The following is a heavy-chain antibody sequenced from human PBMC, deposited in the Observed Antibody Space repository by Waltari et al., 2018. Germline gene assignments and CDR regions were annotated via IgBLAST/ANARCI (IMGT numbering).Heavy chain of an antibody. Sequence: QVQLQQWGAGLLKPSETLSLTCAVYGGSFSGYYWSWIRQPPGKGLEWIGEINHSGRPHYNPSLKSRVTISVDTSKNQFSLKLSSVTAADTAVYYCARGDGFDPWGQGTLVTVSS. CDR2: INHSGRP. CDR1: GGSFSGYY. CDR3: ARGDGFDP. V-gene: IGHV4-34*01. J-gene: IGHJ5*02.